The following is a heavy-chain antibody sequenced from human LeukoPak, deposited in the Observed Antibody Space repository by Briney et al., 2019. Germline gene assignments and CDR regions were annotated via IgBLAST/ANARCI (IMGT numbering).Heavy chain of an antibody. J-gene: IGHJ4*02. V-gene: IGHV1-2*02. CDR3: ARDLRFTSGYYFDY. D-gene: IGHD3-22*01. CDR2: INPNSGGT. CDR1: GGTFSSYA. Sequence: ASVKVSCKASGGTFSSYAISWVRQAPGQGLEWMGWINPNSGGTNYAQKFQGRVTMTRDTSISTAYMELSRLKSDDTAVYYCARDLRFTSGYYFDYWGQGTLVTVSS.